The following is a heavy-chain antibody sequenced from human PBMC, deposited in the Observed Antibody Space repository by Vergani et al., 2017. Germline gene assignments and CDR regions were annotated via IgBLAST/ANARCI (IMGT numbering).Heavy chain of an antibody. CDR2: ISGSGGNT. CDR1: GFTFSSYA. Sequence: EVQLQESGGGLVQPGGSLRLSCAASGFTFSSYAMSWVRQVPGKGLEWVSGISGSGGNTYYANSVKGRFTISRDNSKNTLYLQMNSLRADDTAVYYCAKGVYCSSTSCYEGRGYYYGMGVWGQXP. D-gene: IGHD2-2*01. J-gene: IGHJ6*02. V-gene: IGHV3-23*01. CDR3: AKGVYCSSTSCYEGRGYYYGMGV.